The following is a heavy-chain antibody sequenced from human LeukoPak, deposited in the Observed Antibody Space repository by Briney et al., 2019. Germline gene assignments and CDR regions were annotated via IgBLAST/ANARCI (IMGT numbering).Heavy chain of an antibody. J-gene: IGHJ4*02. D-gene: IGHD1-26*01. V-gene: IGHV6-1*01. CDR1: GDSVSNNSAA. CDR3: ARSVGSPTSGFEH. CDR2: TYYRSKWYN. Sequence: SQTLSLTCAISGDSVSNNSAAWSWIRQSPSRGLERLGRTYYRSKWYNDYAVSLKSRITINPDTSKNHFTLQLNSVTPEDTAVYYCARSVGSPTSGFEHWGQGTLVTVSS.